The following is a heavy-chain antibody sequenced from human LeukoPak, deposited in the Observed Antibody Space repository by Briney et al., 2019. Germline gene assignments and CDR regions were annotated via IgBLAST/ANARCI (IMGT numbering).Heavy chain of an antibody. V-gene: IGHV3-21*04. CDR2: ISSSSSYI. D-gene: IGHD6-19*01. CDR1: GFTFSSYS. J-gene: IGHJ5*02. Sequence: GGSLRLSCAASGFTFSSYSMNWVRQAPGKGLEWVSSISSSSSYIYYADSVKGRFTISRDNAKNSLYLQMNSLRAEDTAVYYCANTQWLVRGNWFDPWGQGTLVTVSS. CDR3: ANTQWLVRGNWFDP.